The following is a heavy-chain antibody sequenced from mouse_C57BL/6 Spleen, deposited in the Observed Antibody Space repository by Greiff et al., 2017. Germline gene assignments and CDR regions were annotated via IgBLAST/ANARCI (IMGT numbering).Heavy chain of an antibody. CDR2: ISSGGDYI. V-gene: IGHV5-9-1*02. D-gene: IGHD6-1*01. J-gene: IGHJ4*01. CDR3: TGEAGGYAMDY. CDR1: GFTFSSYA. Sequence: EVQVVASGAGFVKPGGSLKLSCAASGFTFSSYAMSWVRQTPEKRLAWVAYISSGGDYIYYADTVKGRYTISRDNARNTLYLQRSSLKSEDTAMSYCTGEAGGYAMDYWGKGISVTVSS.